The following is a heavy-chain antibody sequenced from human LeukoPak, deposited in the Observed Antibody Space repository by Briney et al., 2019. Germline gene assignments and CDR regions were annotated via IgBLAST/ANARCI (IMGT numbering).Heavy chain of an antibody. CDR3: ARGSIAARILPWFDP. V-gene: IGHV4-30-4*02. Sequence: SETLSLTCTVSGGSISSGDYYWSWIRQPPGKGPEWIGYIYYSGSTYHNPSLKSRVTISVDTSKNQFSLKLSSVTAADTAVYYCARGSIAARILPWFDPWGQGTLVTVSS. CDR2: IYYSGST. CDR1: GGSISSGDYY. J-gene: IGHJ5*02. D-gene: IGHD6-6*01.